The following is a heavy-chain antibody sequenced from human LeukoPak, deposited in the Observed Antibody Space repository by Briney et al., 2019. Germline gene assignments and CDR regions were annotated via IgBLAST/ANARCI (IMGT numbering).Heavy chain of an antibody. CDR1: GFTFSSYG. D-gene: IGHD2-2*01. J-gene: IGHJ5*02. CDR2: IRYDGSNK. CDR3: AKDRVPAAMTWFDP. V-gene: IGHV3-30*02. Sequence: GVSLRLSCAASGFTFSSYGMHWVRQAPGKGLEWVAFIRYDGSNKYYAESVKGRFTNSRDNSKNTLYLQMNSLRAEDTAVYYCAKDRVPAAMTWFDPWGQGTLVTVSS.